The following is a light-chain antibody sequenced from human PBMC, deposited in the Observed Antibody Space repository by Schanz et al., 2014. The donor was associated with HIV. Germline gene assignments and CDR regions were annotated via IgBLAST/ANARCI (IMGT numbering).Light chain of an antibody. J-gene: IGKJ4*01. CDR3: QQYSSYPLT. V-gene: IGKV3-15*01. CDR2: GAS. Sequence: EIVMTQSPATLSVSPGERATLSCRASQTVSSNLAWYQQKPGQAPRLLIFGASTRATGVPVRFSGSGSGTEFTLTISSLQSEDFATYYCQQYSSYPLTFGGGTTVEIK. CDR1: QTVSSN.